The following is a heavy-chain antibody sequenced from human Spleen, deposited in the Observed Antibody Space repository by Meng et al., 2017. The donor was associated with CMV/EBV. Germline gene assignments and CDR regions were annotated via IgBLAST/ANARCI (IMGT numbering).Heavy chain of an antibody. CDR1: GFTFSSYW. J-gene: IGHJ4*02. D-gene: IGHD3-22*01. CDR3: ARSVRLRYDSSGRVDY. CDR2: INSDGSST. Sequence: SGFTFSSYWMHWVRQAPGKGLVWVSRINSDGSSTSYADSVKGRFTISRDNAKNTLYLQMNSLRAEDTAVYYCARSVRLRYDSSGRVDYWGQGTLVTVSS. V-gene: IGHV3-74*01.